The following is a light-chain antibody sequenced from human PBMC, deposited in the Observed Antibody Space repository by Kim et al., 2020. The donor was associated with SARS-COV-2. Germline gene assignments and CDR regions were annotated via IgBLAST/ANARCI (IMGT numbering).Light chain of an antibody. CDR1: SSNIGNNF. CDR3: SAWDDSLSTVV. CDR2: SNS. Sequence: ELTQPPSASGTPGQRVTISCAGSSSNIGNNFVYWYQQVPGTAPKLIIYSNSRRPSGVPDRFSGSKSGTSASLAISGLRSADGADYYCSAWDDSLSTVVFGGGTQLTAL. V-gene: IGLV1-47*02. J-gene: IGLJ2*01.